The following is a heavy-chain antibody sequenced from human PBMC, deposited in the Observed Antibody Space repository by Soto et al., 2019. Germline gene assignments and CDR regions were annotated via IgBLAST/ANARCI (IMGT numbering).Heavy chain of an antibody. D-gene: IGHD3-10*01. V-gene: IGHV1-3*04. CDR1: GYTFTTYA. J-gene: IGHJ4*02. Sequence: GASVKVSCKASGYTFTTYAMHWVRQAPGQRLEWMGWIYIGNGDTNYSHKFQGRVTIARDTSATTAYLVLSSLRSEDTAVYYCARDRDSGSGSYYFDYWGQGTLVTVSS. CDR3: ARDRDSGSGSYYFDY. CDR2: IYIGNGDT.